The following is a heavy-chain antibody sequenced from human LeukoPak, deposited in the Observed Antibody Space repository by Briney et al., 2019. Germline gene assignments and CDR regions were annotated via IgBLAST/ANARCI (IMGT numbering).Heavy chain of an antibody. J-gene: IGHJ4*02. CDR3: ARENSFGSGSYIFDS. CDR1: TYTFTDNS. V-gene: IGHV1-2*02. Sequence: GASVKVSCKASTYTFTDNSIHWVRQAPGQGPQWMGWINPNSGDTHYARNFQDRVTLTRDTSLSTAYMELTSLRSDDTAMYYCARENSFGSGSYIFDSWGQGTLVTVS. D-gene: IGHD3-10*01. CDR2: INPNSGDT.